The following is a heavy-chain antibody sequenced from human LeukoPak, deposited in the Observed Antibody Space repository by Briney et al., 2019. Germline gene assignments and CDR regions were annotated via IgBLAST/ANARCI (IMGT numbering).Heavy chain of an antibody. V-gene: IGHV1-69*05. J-gene: IGHJ4*02. CDR1: GGTFSSYA. CDR2: IIPIFGTA. Sequence: SVKVSCKASGGTFSSYAISWVRQAPGQGLEWMGGIIPIFGTANYAQKFQGRVTITTDESTSTAYMELSSLRSEDTAVYYCARVVVVPAAKGGYYFDYWGQGALVTVSS. CDR3: ARVVVVPAAKGGYYFDY. D-gene: IGHD2-2*01.